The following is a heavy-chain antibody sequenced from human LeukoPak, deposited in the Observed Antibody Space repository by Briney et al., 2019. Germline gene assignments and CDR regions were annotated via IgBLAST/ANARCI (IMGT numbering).Heavy chain of an antibody. D-gene: IGHD3-10*01. CDR2: ISPYNGNT. V-gene: IGHV1-18*01. CDR3: ARVGGYGSGENDS. J-gene: IGHJ4*02. Sequence: ASVKVSCKASGYTFVSHGLSWVRQAPGQGLEWMGWISPYNGNTRYAQNFQGRLTMTTDTSASTAYMELRSPKYDDTAFYYCARVGGYGSGENDSWGQGTLVTVSS. CDR1: GYTFVSHG.